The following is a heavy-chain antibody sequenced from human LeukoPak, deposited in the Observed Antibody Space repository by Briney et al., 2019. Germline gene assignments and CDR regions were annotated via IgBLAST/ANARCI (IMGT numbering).Heavy chain of an antibody. CDR3: ARAIAEAGTDS. Sequence: GGTLRLSCAASEFSVGSNYMTWVRQAPGKGLEWVSLIYSGGSTYYADSVKGRFTISRDNSKNTLYLQMNTLRAEDTAMYYCARAIAEAGTDSWGQGTLVTVSS. D-gene: IGHD6-19*01. J-gene: IGHJ4*02. CDR1: EFSVGSNY. CDR2: IYSGGST. V-gene: IGHV3-66*01.